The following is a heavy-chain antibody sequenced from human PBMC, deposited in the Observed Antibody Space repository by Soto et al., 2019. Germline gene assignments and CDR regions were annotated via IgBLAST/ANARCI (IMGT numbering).Heavy chain of an antibody. Sequence: ASVKVSCKASGATFSSYAISWVRQAPGQGLEWMGGIIPIFGTANYAQKFQGRVTITADESTSTAYMELSSLRSEDTAVYYCARSGYSSRPDYYYYGMDVWGQGTTVTVSS. J-gene: IGHJ6*02. CDR3: ARSGYSSRPDYYYYGMDV. CDR2: IIPIFGTA. V-gene: IGHV1-69*13. D-gene: IGHD6-13*01. CDR1: GATFSSYA.